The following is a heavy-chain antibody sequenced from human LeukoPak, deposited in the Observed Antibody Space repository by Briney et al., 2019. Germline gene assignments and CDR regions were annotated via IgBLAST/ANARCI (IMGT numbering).Heavy chain of an antibody. V-gene: IGHV4-59*01. CDR3: ASSPVRYFDWFDP. J-gene: IGHJ5*02. CDR2: IYYSGST. Sequence: PSETLSLTCTVSGGSISSYYWSWIRQPPGKGLEWIGYIYYSGSTNYNPSLKSRVTISVDTSKNQFSLKLSSVTAADTAVYYCASSPVRYFDWFDPWGQGTLVTVSS. CDR1: GGSISSYY. D-gene: IGHD3-9*01.